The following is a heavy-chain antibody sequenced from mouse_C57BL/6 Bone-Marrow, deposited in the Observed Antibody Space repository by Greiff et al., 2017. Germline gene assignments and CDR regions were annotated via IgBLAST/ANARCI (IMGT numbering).Heavy chain of an antibody. J-gene: IGHJ2*01. D-gene: IGHD1-1*01. Sequence: QVHVKQPGAELVKPGASVKLSCKASGYTFTSYWMHWVKQRPGQGLEWIGMIHPNSGSTNYNEKFKSKATLTVDKSSSTAYMQLSSLTSEDSAVYYCARLDLLLRSSGYWGQGTTLTVSS. CDR1: GYTFTSYW. V-gene: IGHV1-64*01. CDR2: IHPNSGST. CDR3: ARLDLLLRSSGY.